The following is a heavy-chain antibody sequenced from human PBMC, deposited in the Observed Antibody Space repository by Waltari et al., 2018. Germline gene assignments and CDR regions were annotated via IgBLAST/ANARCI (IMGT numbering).Heavy chain of an antibody. J-gene: IGHJ4*02. CDR2: INAGNGNT. CDR3: ALTYWSGYWGSKAFDY. Sequence: QVQLVQSGAEVKKPGASVKVSCKASGYTFTSYAMHWVRQAPGQRLEWMGWINAGNGNTKYSQKFQGRVTITRDTSASTAYMELSSLRSEDTAVYYCALTYWSGYWGSKAFDYWGQGTLVTVSS. V-gene: IGHV1-3*01. CDR1: GYTFTSYA. D-gene: IGHD3-3*01.